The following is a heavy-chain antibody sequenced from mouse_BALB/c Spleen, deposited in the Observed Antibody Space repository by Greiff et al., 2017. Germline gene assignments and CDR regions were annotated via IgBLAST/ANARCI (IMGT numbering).Heavy chain of an antibody. V-gene: IGHV1-7*01. CDR2: INPSTGYT. D-gene: IGHD1-1*01. CDR1: GYTFTSYW. J-gene: IGHJ2*01. Sequence: QVQLKQSGAELAKPGASVKMSCKASGYTFTSYWMHWVKQRPGQGLEWIGYINPSTGYTEYNQKFKDKATLTADKSSSTAYMQLSSLTSEDSAVYYCARGFGNLLLRYFDYWGQGTTLTVSS. CDR3: ARGFGNLLLRYFDY.